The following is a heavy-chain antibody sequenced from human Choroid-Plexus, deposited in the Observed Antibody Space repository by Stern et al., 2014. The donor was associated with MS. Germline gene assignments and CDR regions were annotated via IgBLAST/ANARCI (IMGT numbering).Heavy chain of an antibody. CDR2: INPNTGGP. D-gene: IGHD3-3*01. Sequence: QVQLVQSGAEVKKPGASVKVSCKTSGYIFTGYYIHWVRQAPGQGLEWMAWINPNTGGPKNGQKFQGRVTMSRDTSISTAYVELSSLTSDDTAVYYCARDQRGITIFGVVTDYYYLGMDVWGQGTTVTVSS. CDR3: ARDQRGITIFGVVTDYYYLGMDV. V-gene: IGHV1-2*02. J-gene: IGHJ6*02. CDR1: GYIFTGYY.